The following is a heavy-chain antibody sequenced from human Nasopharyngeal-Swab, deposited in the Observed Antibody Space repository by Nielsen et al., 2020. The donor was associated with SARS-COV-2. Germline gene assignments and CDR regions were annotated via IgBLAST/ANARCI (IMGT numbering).Heavy chain of an antibody. CDR3: ARGGAGGVIVTYYFDY. Sequence: WVRQAPGQRLEWMGWINAGNGNTKSSQKFQGRVTITRDTSASTAYMELSSLRSEDTAVYYCARGGAGGVIVTYYFDYWGQGTLVTVSS. D-gene: IGHD3-16*02. J-gene: IGHJ4*02. CDR2: INAGNGNT. V-gene: IGHV1-3*01.